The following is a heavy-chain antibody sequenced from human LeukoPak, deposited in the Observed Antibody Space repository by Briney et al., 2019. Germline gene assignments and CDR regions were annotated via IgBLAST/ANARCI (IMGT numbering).Heavy chain of an antibody. J-gene: IGHJ4*02. D-gene: IGHD2-2*01. CDR1: GFTFSSYW. V-gene: IGHV3-7*03. CDR3: AREEDIVVVPAAMHY. CDR2: IKQDGSEK. Sequence: GGSLRLSCAASGFTFSSYWMSWVRKAPGKGLEWVANIKQDGSEKYYVDSVKGRFTISRDNAKNSLYLQMNSLRAEDTAVYYCAREEDIVVVPAAMHYWGQGTLVTVSS.